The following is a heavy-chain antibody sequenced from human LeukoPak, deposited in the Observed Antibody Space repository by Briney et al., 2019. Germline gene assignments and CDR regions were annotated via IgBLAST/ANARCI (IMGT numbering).Heavy chain of an antibody. D-gene: IGHD2-21*02. CDR1: GFTFNRCW. Sequence: PGGSLRLSCVVSGFTFNRCWMNWVRQAPGKGLEWVAHINPDGRDTYYVDSVKGRFTISRDNAQNSMYLQMNSLRVEDTAVYYCTSWGDTTAEYFRRWARAPWSPSPQ. V-gene: IGHV3-7*01. CDR3: TSWGDTTAEYFRR. J-gene: IGHJ1*01. CDR2: INPDGRDT.